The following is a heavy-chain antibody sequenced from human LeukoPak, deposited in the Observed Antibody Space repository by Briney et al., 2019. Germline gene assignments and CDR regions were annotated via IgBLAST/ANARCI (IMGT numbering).Heavy chain of an antibody. D-gene: IGHD6-19*01. Sequence: KASETLSLTCTVSGGSISSGDYYWSWIRQPPGKGLEWIGYIYYSGSTYYNPSLKSRVTISVDTSKNRFSLKLSSVTAADTAVYYCARDTFDSSGWIDYWGQGTLVTVSS. J-gene: IGHJ4*02. CDR1: GGSISSGDYY. CDR2: IYYSGST. CDR3: ARDTFDSSGWIDY. V-gene: IGHV4-30-4*08.